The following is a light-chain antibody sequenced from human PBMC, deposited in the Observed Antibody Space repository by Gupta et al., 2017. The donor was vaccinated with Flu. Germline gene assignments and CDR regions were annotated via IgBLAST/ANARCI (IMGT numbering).Light chain of an antibody. CDR1: QSISSW. J-gene: IGKJ2*02. CDR2: KAS. CDR3: QQYNSIGGT. Sequence: DIQMTQSPSTLSASVGDRVTITCRASQSISSWLAWYQQKPGKAPKLLIYKASSLESGVPSRFSGSGSGTEFTLTISSLQPDDFATYYCQQYNSIGGTFGQGTKLGSN. V-gene: IGKV1-5*03.